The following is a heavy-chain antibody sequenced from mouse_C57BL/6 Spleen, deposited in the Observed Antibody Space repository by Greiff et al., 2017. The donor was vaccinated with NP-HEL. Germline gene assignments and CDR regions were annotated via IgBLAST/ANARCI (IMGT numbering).Heavy chain of an antibody. CDR1: GFTFSDYY. D-gene: IGHD4-1*01. CDR3: ARGWDEGYFDY. CDR2: INYDGSST. Sequence: EVKLVESEGGLVQPGSSMKLSCTASGFTFSDYYMAWVRQVPEKGLDWVANINYDGSSTYYLDSLKSRFIISRDNAKNILYLQMSSLKSEDTATYYCARGWDEGYFDYWGQGTTLTVSS. V-gene: IGHV5-16*01. J-gene: IGHJ2*01.